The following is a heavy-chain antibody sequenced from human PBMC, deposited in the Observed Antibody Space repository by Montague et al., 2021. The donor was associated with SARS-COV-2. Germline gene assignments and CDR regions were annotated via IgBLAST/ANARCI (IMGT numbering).Heavy chain of an antibody. D-gene: IGHD6-19*01. CDR3: ARGDEEQWLVHYYYYGMDV. CDR1: GDSVSSNSAA. Sequence: CAISGDSVSSNSAAWNWIRQSPSRGLEWLGRTYYRSKWYNDYAVSVKSRITINPDTSKNQFSLQRDSVTPEDTAVYYCARGDEEQWLVHYYYYGMDVWGQGTTVTVSS. V-gene: IGHV6-1*01. J-gene: IGHJ6*02. CDR2: TYYRSKWYN.